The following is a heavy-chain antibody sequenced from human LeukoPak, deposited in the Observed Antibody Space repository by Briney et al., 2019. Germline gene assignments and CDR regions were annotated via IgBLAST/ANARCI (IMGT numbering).Heavy chain of an antibody. D-gene: IGHD5-24*01. Sequence: GGSLRLSCAPSVFTFSSYAMSGVRQAPGKGLEGVSHMCGSGGSTYYADSVRGRFPLSRDNSKNTLYLEMNSLRAEDTAVYYCAKGSRRRDGYNFRTWDTLNAVADAFDIWGQGSMVTVSS. CDR2: MCGSGGST. CDR3: AKGSRRRDGYNFRTWDTLNAVADAFDI. J-gene: IGHJ3*02. V-gene: IGHV3-23*01. CDR1: VFTFSSYA.